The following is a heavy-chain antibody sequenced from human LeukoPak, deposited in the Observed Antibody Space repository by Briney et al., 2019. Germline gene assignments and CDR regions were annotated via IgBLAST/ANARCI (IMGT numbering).Heavy chain of an antibody. J-gene: IGHJ2*01. CDR1: GGSISSGSYY. CDR3: ARDQVRHCTNGVCSTWYFDL. D-gene: IGHD2-8*01. CDR2: IYTSGST. V-gene: IGHV4-61*02. Sequence: SQTLSLTCTVSGGSISSGSYYWSWIRQPAGKGLEWIGRIYTSGSTNYNPSLKSRVTISVDTSKNQFSLKLSSVTAADTAVYYCARDQVRHCTNGVCSTWYFDLWGRGTLVTVSS.